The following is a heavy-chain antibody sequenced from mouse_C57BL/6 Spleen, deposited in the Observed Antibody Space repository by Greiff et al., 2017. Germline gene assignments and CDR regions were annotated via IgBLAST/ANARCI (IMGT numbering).Heavy chain of an antibody. CDR2: ISPSNGGT. J-gene: IGHJ2*01. D-gene: IGHD1-1*01. CDR1: GYTFTSYS. V-gene: IGHV1-53*01. Sequence: QVQLMQPGTELVKPGASVKLSCTASGYTFTSYSMHWVKQRPGQGLEWIGYISPSNGGTTYNETVKSKATLTIDKSSNPLYMQVSSLTSEDSAVSYWERGRLSGYYCSSGYCDYWGQGTTLTVSS. CDR3: ERGRLSGYYCSSGYCDY.